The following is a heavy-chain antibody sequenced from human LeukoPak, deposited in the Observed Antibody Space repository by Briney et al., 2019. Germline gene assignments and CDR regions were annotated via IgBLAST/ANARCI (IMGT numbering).Heavy chain of an antibody. CDR1: GGSISSYY. CDR3: ARSVGSERGFDY. V-gene: IGHV4-59*01. Sequence: PSETLSLTCTVSGGSISSYYWSWIRQPPGKGLEWIGYIYYSGSTNYNPSLKSRVTISVDTSKNQFSLKLSPVTAADTAVYYCARSVGSERGFDYWGQGTLVTVSS. D-gene: IGHD1-26*01. CDR2: IYYSGST. J-gene: IGHJ4*02.